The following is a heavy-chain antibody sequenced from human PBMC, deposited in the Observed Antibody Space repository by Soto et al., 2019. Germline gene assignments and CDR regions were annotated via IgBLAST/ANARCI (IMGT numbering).Heavy chain of an antibody. CDR1: GFTFSDYY. Sequence: PGGSLRLSCAASGFTFSDYYMSWIRQAPGKGLEWVSYISSSGSTIYYADSVKGRFTISRDNAKNSLCLQMNSLRAEDTAVYYCARESPTHDKYSGYDYSFDYWGQGTLVTVSS. J-gene: IGHJ4*02. V-gene: IGHV3-11*01. CDR3: ARESPTHDKYSGYDYSFDY. D-gene: IGHD5-12*01. CDR2: ISSSGSTI.